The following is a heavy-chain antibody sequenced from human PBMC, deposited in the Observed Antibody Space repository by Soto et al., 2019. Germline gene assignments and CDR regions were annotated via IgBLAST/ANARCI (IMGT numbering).Heavy chain of an antibody. CDR1: GFTFSSYA. CDR2: ISSSGVST. Sequence: EVQLLESGGDLIQPGGSLRLSCAASGFTFSSYAMSWVRQAPGKGLGWVSAISSSGVSTVYADSVKGPFTISRDNSRNTLYLQMTSLTAEATAIYSCAKFHPLPQPRPYFAYSGQRTLVTVSS. J-gene: IGHJ4*02. V-gene: IGHV3-23*01. CDR3: AKFHPLPQPRPYFAY.